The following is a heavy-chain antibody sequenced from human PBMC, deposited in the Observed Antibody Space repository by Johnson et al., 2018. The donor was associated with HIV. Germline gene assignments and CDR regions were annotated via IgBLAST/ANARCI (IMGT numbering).Heavy chain of an antibody. J-gene: IGHJ3*02. V-gene: IGHV3-53*01. CDR2: ITSDGRSS. D-gene: IGHD1-7*01. CDR3: AKDHHTVMLELLGAFDI. Sequence: VQVVESGGGLIQPGGSLRLSCVASGFTVTSNYMSWVRQAPGKGLEWVPRITSDGRSSSYADSVTGRFTISRDNSKKTLYLQMISLRAEDTAVYYCAKDHHTVMLELLGAFDIWGQGTMVTVSS. CDR1: GFTVTSNY.